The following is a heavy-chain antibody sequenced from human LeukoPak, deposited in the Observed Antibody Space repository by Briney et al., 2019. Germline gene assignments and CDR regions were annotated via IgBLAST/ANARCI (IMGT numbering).Heavy chain of an antibody. J-gene: IGHJ3*02. CDR1: GFTFSSYG. CDR3: ARASGSYYRTAFDI. V-gene: IGHV3-30*02. D-gene: IGHD1-26*01. Sequence: GGSLRLSCAASGFTFSSYGMSWVRQAPGKGLEWVAFIRYDGSNKYYADSVKGGFTISRDNSKNTLYLQMNSLRAEDTAVYYCARASGSYYRTAFDIWGQGTMVTVSS. CDR2: IRYDGSNK.